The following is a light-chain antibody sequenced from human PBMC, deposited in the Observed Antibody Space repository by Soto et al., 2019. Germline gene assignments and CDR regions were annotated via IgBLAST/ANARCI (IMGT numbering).Light chain of an antibody. J-gene: IGKJ4*01. Sequence: ETVLTQSPGTLSLSPGERATLSCRASQSISSSYLAWFQQKPGQSPRRLIYGASSRPTGIPDRFSGSGSGTDFTLAISRLEPEDFALYYCQQYGSPPFTFGGGTKVEIK. V-gene: IGKV3-20*01. CDR2: GAS. CDR3: QQYGSPPFT. CDR1: QSISSSY.